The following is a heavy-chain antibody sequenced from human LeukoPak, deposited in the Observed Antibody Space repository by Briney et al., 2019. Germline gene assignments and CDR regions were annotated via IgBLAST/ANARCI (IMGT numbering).Heavy chain of an antibody. V-gene: IGHV1-8*01. J-gene: IGHJ3*02. D-gene: IGHD1-7*01. CDR1: GYTFTSYD. Sequence: ASVKVSCKASGYTFTSYDINWVRQATGQGLEWMGWMNPNSGNTGYAQKFQGRVTITADKSTSTAYMELSSLRSEDTAVYYCAISKGTYDSDAFDIWGQGTMVTVSS. CDR3: AISKGTYDSDAFDI. CDR2: MNPNSGNT.